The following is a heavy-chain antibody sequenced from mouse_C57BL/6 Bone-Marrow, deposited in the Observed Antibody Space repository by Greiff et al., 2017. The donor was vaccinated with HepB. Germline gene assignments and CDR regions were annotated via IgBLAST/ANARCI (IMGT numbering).Heavy chain of an antibody. V-gene: IGHV1-82*01. J-gene: IGHJ2*01. CDR3: VFSTTVVASDY. D-gene: IGHD1-1*01. CDR1: GYAFSSSW. CDR2: IYPGDGDT. Sequence: VKLMESGPELVKPGASVKISCKASGYAFSSSWMNWVKQRPGKGLEWIGRIYPGDGDTNYNGKFKGKATLTADKSSSTAYMQLSSLTSEDSAVYFCVFSTTVVASDYWGQGTTLTVSS.